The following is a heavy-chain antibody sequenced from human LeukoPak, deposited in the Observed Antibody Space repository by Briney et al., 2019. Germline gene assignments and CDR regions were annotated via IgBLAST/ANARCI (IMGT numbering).Heavy chain of an antibody. CDR2: ISGYNGNT. CDR3: AREASHDSSGYQLVPWFDP. V-gene: IGHV1-18*01. CDR1: GYTFPSYG. D-gene: IGHD3-22*01. Sequence: ASVTVSCKASGYTFPSYGITWVRQAPGQGLEWMGWISGYNGNTNYAQKLQGRVTMTTDTSTSTAYMELRSLRSDDTAVYYCAREASHDSSGYQLVPWFDPWGQGTLVTVSS. J-gene: IGHJ5*02.